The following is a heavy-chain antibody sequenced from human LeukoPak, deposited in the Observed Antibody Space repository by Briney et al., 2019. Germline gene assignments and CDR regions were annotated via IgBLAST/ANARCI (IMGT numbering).Heavy chain of an antibody. CDR3: AKSDYYDSSGYYSSFDY. CDR2: ISGSGGST. CDR1: GFTFSSYA. Sequence: GGSLRLSCAASGFTFSSYAMSWVRQAPGKGPEWVSAISGSGGSTYYADSVKGRFTISRDNSKNTLYLQMNSLRAEDTAVYYCAKSDYYDSSGYYSSFDYWGQGTLVTVSS. D-gene: IGHD3-22*01. J-gene: IGHJ4*02. V-gene: IGHV3-23*01.